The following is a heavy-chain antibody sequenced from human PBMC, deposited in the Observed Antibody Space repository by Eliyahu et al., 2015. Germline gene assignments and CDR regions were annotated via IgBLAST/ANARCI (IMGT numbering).Heavy chain of an antibody. V-gene: IGHV4-59*11. D-gene: IGHD1-26*01. Sequence: QVRLQESGPGLVKPSETLSLTCTVXGGSMDRXYWNWIRQAPGKQLEYIGYIYYSGSTNYNPSLGSRVTMSVDTSKNQFSLRLTSVTAADTAVYYCARQGPTTYYFDYWGQGALVTVSS. J-gene: IGHJ4*02. CDR2: IYYSGST. CDR1: GGSMDRXY. CDR3: ARQGPTTYYFDY.